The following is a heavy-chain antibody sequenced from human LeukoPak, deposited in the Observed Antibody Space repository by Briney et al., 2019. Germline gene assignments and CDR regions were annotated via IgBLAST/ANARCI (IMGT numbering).Heavy chain of an antibody. J-gene: IGHJ4*02. D-gene: IGHD6-19*01. Sequence: SVKVSCKASGGTFSSYAINWVRQAPGQGLEWMGRIIPLLGIGNDAQKFRGRVTITADKSTSTAYMELSSLRSEDTAVYYCARDHLYSSGWYVGDYWGQGTLVTVSS. V-gene: IGHV1-69*04. CDR1: GGTFSSYA. CDR2: IIPLLGIG. CDR3: ARDHLYSSGWYVGDY.